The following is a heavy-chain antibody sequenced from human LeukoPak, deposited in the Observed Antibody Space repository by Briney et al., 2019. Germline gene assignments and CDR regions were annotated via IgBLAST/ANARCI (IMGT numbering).Heavy chain of an antibody. J-gene: IGHJ5*02. CDR2: INHSGST. Sequence: SETLSLTCAVYGGSFSGYYWSWIRQPPGKGLEWIGEINHSGSTNYNPSLKSRVTISVDTSKNQFSLKLSSVTAADTAVYYCARKAIFGVVVGPRFDPWGQGTLVTDSS. CDR3: ARKAIFGVVVGPRFDP. CDR1: GGSFSGYY. D-gene: IGHD3-3*01. V-gene: IGHV4-34*01.